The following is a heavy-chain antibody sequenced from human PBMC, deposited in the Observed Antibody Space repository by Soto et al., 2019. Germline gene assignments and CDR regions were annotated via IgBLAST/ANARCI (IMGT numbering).Heavy chain of an antibody. Sequence: GGSLRLSCAASGLTFSSYXMSWVRQAPGKGLEWVSAISGSGGSTYYADSVKGRFTISRDNSKTPLYLQMNSLRAEDTAVYYCETNFDYWGQGTLVTVSS. V-gene: IGHV3-23*01. CDR3: ETNFDY. CDR1: GLTFSSYX. J-gene: IGHJ4*02. CDR2: ISGSGGST.